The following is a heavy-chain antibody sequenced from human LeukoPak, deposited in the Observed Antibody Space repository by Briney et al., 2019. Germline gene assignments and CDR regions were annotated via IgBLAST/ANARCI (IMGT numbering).Heavy chain of an antibody. CDR1: GFTFSSYG. D-gene: IGHD5-18*01. CDR2: ISGSGGST. CDR3: SKAGDTNYYRYGDY. Sequence: GGSLRLSCAASGFTFSSYGMSWVRQAPGKGLEWVSAISGSGGSTYYADSVKGRFTISRDNAKNTLYLQMNNLRGEDTVLYYCSKAGDTNYYRYGDYWGQGTLVTVSS. V-gene: IGHV3-23*01. J-gene: IGHJ4*02.